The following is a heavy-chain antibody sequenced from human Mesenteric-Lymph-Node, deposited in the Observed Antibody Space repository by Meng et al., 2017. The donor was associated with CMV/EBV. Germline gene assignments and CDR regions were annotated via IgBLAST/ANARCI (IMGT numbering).Heavy chain of an antibody. Sequence: GESLKISCAGSGFTFNNAWMSWVRQAPGRGLEWVSYISESGSAIYYADSVKGRFTISRDNAKNSLYLQMNSLRAEDTAVYYCARDEYYDSSGYYWFDPWGQGTLVTVSS. V-gene: IGHV3-11*04. D-gene: IGHD3-22*01. CDR3: ARDEYYDSSGYYWFDP. CDR2: ISESGSAI. J-gene: IGHJ5*02. CDR1: GFTFNNAW.